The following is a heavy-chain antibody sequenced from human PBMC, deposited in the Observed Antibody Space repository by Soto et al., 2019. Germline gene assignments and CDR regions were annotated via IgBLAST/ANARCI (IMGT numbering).Heavy chain of an antibody. CDR3: ARSSGHYRPFDS. Sequence: GGSLRLSCAASGFIFSNYEMNWVRQAPGKGLEWVSHMTGSGDTIYYADSVKGRFTISRDNAKNSLYLQMSSLRAEDTGLYYCARSSGHYRPFDSWGQGTLVTVSS. CDR2: MTGSGDTI. D-gene: IGHD3-22*01. J-gene: IGHJ4*02. V-gene: IGHV3-48*03. CDR1: GFIFSNYE.